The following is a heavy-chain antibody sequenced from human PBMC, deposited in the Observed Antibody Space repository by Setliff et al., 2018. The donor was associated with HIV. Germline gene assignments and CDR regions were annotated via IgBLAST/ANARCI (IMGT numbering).Heavy chain of an antibody. CDR2: MNPKTGNT. Sequence: ASVKVSCKSSGYTFNNFDINWVRQTAGQGLEWVGWMNPKTGNTGYAHRFQGRVSITRSTSTGTAYMELTGLKPEDTAAYFCARIAVGGSHGPDYHMDVWGGGTMVTVSS. D-gene: IGHD6-13*01. CDR3: ARIAVGGSHGPDYHMDV. CDR1: GYTFNNFD. J-gene: IGHJ6*03. V-gene: IGHV1-8*03.